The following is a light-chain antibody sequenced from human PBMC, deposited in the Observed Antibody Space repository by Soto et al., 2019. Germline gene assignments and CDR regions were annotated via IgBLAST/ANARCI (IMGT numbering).Light chain of an antibody. Sequence: SYELTQPPSVTVSPGQTASITCSGDKLGDKYVCWYQQKPGQSPVLVMYEDNKRPSGIPERFSGSNSGNTATLTISGTQAMDEADYYCQAWDRRTVVFGGGTKLTVL. CDR1: KLGDKY. J-gene: IGLJ2*01. CDR3: QAWDRRTVV. V-gene: IGLV3-1*01. CDR2: EDN.